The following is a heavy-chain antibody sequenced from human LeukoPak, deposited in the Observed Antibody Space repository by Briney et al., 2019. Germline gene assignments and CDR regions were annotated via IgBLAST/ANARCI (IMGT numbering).Heavy chain of an antibody. D-gene: IGHD6-13*01. J-gene: IGHJ4*02. Sequence: SETLSLTCTVSGGSISSYYWGWIRQPPGKGLEWIGSIYYSGSTYYNPSLKSRVTISVDTSKNQFSLKLSSVTAADTAVYYCASPKYSSSWQIDYWGQGTLVTVSS. CDR2: IYYSGST. CDR1: GGSISSYY. CDR3: ASPKYSSSWQIDY. V-gene: IGHV4-39*01.